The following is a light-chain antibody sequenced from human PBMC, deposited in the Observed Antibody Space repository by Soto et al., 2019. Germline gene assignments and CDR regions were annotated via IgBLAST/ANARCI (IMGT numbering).Light chain of an antibody. CDR2: AAS. V-gene: IGKV1-27*01. Sequence: DIQMTQSPSSLSASVGDRVTITCQASQDIKNYLNWYQQKPGEAPKVLIYAASTLQSGVPSRFSGSGFGTDFTLTISSLQPEDVATYYCQKYNSAPQTFGGGTKVDIK. CDR3: QKYNSAPQT. CDR1: QDIKNY. J-gene: IGKJ4*01.